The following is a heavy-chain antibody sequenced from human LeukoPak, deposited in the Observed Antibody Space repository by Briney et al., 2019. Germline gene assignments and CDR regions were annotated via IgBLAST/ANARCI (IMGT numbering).Heavy chain of an antibody. V-gene: IGHV3-21*01. J-gene: IGHJ4*02. D-gene: IGHD5-24*01. CDR1: GFTFSNYD. CDR3: VRGEEKATITALDS. CDR2: ISSSSSYI. Sequence: GGSLRLSCAASGFTFSNYDMHWVRQAPGKGLEWVSAISSSSSYIYYADSIKGRFTISRDNAENSLYLQMNSLRAVDTAVYFCVRGEEKATITALDSWGQGTLVTVSS.